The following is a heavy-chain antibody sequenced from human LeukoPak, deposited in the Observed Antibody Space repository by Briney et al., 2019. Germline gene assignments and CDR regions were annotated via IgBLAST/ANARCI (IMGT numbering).Heavy chain of an antibody. V-gene: IGHV1-8*02. CDR3: ASYNPMTTVTRNYYYYYMDV. J-gene: IGHJ6*03. D-gene: IGHD4-17*01. CDR1: GYTFTSYD. Sequence: ASVKVSCKASGYTFTSYDINWVRQATGQGLEWMGWMNPNSGNTGYAQKFQGRVTMTRNTSISTAYMELSSLRSEDTAVYYCASYNPMTTVTRNYYYYYMDVWGKGTTVTVSS. CDR2: MNPNSGNT.